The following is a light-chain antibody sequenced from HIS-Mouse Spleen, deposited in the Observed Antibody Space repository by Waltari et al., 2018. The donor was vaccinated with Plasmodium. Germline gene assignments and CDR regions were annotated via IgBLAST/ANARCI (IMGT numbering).Light chain of an antibody. CDR2: AAS. Sequence: DIQMTQSPSSLSASVADRVTITCRARQSISSYLNWYQQKPGKAPKLLIYAASSLQSGVPSRFSGSGSGTDFTLTISSLQPEDFATYYCQQSYSTPPTFGGGTKVEIK. CDR3: QQSYSTPPT. V-gene: IGKV1-39*01. J-gene: IGKJ4*01. CDR1: QSISSY.